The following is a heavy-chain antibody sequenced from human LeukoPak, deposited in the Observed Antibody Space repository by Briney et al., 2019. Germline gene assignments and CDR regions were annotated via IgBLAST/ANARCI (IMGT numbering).Heavy chain of an antibody. CDR3: ARAVETAMVN. J-gene: IGHJ4*02. CDR2: IYHSGST. D-gene: IGHD5-18*01. CDR1: GGSINSGAYS. Sequence: PSGTLSLTCAVSGGSINSGAYSWNWLRQPPGKGLEWIGYIYHSGSTYYNPSLKSRVTISVDRSKNQFSLKLSSVTAADTAVYYCARAVETAMVNWGQGTLVTVPT. V-gene: IGHV4-30-2*01.